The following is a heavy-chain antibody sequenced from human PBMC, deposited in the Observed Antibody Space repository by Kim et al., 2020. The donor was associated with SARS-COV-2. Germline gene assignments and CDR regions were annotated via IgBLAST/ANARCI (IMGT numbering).Heavy chain of an antibody. CDR3: ARESQDYPPFYGMDV. CDR1: GGSISSYY. Sequence: SETLSLTCTVSGGSISSYYWSWIRQPPGKGLEWIGYIYYSGSTNYNPSLKSRVTISVDTSKNQFSLKLSSVTAADTAVYYCARESQDYPPFYGMDVWGQGTTVTVSS. J-gene: IGHJ6*02. D-gene: IGHD3-10*01. CDR2: IYYSGST. V-gene: IGHV4-59*01.